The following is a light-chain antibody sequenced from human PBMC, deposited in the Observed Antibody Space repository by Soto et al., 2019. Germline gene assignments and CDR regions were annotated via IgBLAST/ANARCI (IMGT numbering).Light chain of an antibody. Sequence: EIVLTQSPATLSLSPGERATLSCRASRSGSVYLAWYQQKPGQAPRLLIYDASNRATGIPARFSGSGSGTDFTLTISSLEPEDFAVYFCQQRSNWPHTFGQGTKLEIK. J-gene: IGKJ2*01. V-gene: IGKV3-11*01. CDR1: RSGSVY. CDR3: QQRSNWPHT. CDR2: DAS.